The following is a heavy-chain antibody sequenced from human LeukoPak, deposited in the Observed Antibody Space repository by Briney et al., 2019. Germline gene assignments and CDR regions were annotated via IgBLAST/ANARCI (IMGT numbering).Heavy chain of an antibody. J-gene: IGHJ6*03. V-gene: IGHV3-23*01. CDR3: ARDPGIAAAGLHYYYMDV. CDR2: ISSGGGHT. D-gene: IGHD6-13*01. CDR1: GFNFNTYG. Sequence: PGGSLRLSCAASGFNFNTYGMNWVRQAPGKGLEWVSGISSGGGHTYYADSVKGRFTISRDNSKNTLHLEMNSLRAEDTAVYYCARDPGIAAAGLHYYYMDVWGKGTTVTVSS.